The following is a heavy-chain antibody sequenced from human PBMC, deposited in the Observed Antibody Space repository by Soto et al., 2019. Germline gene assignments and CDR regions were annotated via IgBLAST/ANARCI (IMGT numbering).Heavy chain of an antibody. D-gene: IGHD4-17*01. Sequence: QVQLVQSGAEVKKPGASVKVSCKASGYTFTSYGISWVRQAPGKGLGWLGWITAYTGNPNNAQKLQGRVTMTTDTSTSTAYMELRSLRSDDTAVYYCARERGYGDYDSGYWGQGTLVTVSS. J-gene: IGHJ4*02. CDR2: ITAYTGNP. V-gene: IGHV1-18*01. CDR3: ARERGYGDYDSGY. CDR1: GYTFTSYG.